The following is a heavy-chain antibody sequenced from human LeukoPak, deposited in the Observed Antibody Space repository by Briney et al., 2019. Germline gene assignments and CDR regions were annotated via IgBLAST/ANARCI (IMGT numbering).Heavy chain of an antibody. CDR2: IKQDGSEK. V-gene: IGHV3-7*01. CDR1: GFTFSSYW. D-gene: IGHD6-19*01. Sequence: GGSLRLACAASGFTFSSYWMSWVRQAPGKGLEWVANIKQDGSEKYYVDSVKGRFTISRDNSKNTLYLQMNSLRAEDTAVYYCAKEAVAGMEFDYWGQGTLVTVSS. CDR3: AKEAVAGMEFDY. J-gene: IGHJ4*02.